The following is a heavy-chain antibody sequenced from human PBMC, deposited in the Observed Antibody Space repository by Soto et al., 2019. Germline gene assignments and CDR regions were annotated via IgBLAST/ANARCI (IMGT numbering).Heavy chain of an antibody. Sequence: PGGSLRLSCAASGFIFANYGMHWVRQAPGKGLEWVALITYEGSNKYYADAVKGRFTIPRDNAKNMVSLQMDSLRAEDTAVYYCAKARGANNWANYYGLDVWGQGTTVTVSS. J-gene: IGHJ6*02. CDR2: ITYEGSNK. D-gene: IGHD1-1*01. CDR1: GFIFANYG. V-gene: IGHV3-30*18. CDR3: AKARGANNWANYYGLDV.